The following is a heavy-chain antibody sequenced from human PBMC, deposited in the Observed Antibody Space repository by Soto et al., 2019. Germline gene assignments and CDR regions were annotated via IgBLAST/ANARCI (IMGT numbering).Heavy chain of an antibody. V-gene: IGHV4-4*07. J-gene: IGHJ6*02. CDR3: TRGRGNYYYYGMDV. CDR1: GGSSSNYY. D-gene: IGHD3-10*01. CDR2: IYTSGST. Sequence: ASETLSLTCTVSGGSSSNYYWIWVRQPARKGLEWIGHIYTSGSTNYNPSLKGRVTMSLDTSKNQFSLKLTSVTAADTAVYYCTRGRGNYYYYGMDVWGQGTTVTVSS.